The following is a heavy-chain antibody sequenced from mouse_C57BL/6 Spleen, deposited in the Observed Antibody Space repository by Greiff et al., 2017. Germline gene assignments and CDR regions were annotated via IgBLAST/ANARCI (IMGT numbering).Heavy chain of an antibody. CDR2: INPNNGGT. V-gene: IGHV1-22*01. J-gene: IGHJ2*01. D-gene: IGHD1-1*01. CDR3: ASLNYYGSRSPYYFDY. CDR1: GYTFTDYN. Sequence: EVQLQQSGPELVKPGASVKMSCKASGYTFTDYNMHWVKQSHGKSLEWIGYINPNNGGTSYNQKFKGKATLTVNKSSSTAYMELRSLTSEDSAVYYCASLNYYGSRSPYYFDYWGQGTTLTVSS.